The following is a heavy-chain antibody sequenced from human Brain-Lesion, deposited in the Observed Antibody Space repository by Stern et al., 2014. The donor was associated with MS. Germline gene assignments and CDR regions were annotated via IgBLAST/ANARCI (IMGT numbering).Heavy chain of an antibody. CDR1: GGSISSGGYY. Sequence: QVQLVESGPGLVKPSQTLSLSCTVSGGSISSGGYYWSWIRQPPGKGLEWIGRIFNSGSTSYNPPLKSRGTISIDTSKNQFSLRLNSMTAADTAVYYCARGRVVPGFQYYATDVWGQGTTVIVSS. CDR3: ARGRVVPGFQYYATDV. J-gene: IGHJ6*02. CDR2: IFNSGST. V-gene: IGHV4-61*02. D-gene: IGHD2-2*01.